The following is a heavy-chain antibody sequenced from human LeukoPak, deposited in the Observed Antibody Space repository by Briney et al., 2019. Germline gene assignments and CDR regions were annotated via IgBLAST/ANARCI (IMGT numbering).Heavy chain of an antibody. Sequence: ASVKVSCKASGYTFTSYGISWVRQAPGQGLEWMGWISAYNGNTNYAQKLQGRVTMTTDTSTSTAYMELRSLRSDDTAVYYCARVAYDILSGYYCFDYWGQRTLVTVSS. CDR1: GYTFTSYG. CDR3: ARVAYDILSGYYCFDY. V-gene: IGHV1-18*01. J-gene: IGHJ4*02. D-gene: IGHD3-9*01. CDR2: ISAYNGNT.